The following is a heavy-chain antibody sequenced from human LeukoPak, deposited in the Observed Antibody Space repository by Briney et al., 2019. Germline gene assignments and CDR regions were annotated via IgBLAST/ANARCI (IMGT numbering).Heavy chain of an antibody. D-gene: IGHD3-22*01. Sequence: GGSLRLSCAASGFTFSSYWMHWVRQAPGKGLVWVSRINSDGSSTSYADSVKGRFTISRDNAKNTLYLQMNSLRAEDTAVYYCARACDSSGYYDYWGQGTLVTVSS. CDR2: INSDGSST. J-gene: IGHJ4*02. CDR3: ARACDSSGYYDY. CDR1: GFTFSSYW. V-gene: IGHV3-74*01.